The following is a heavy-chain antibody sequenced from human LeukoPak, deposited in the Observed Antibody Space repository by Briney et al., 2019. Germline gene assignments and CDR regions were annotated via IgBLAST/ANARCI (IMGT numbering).Heavy chain of an antibody. CDR1: GGSIFSGDYY. CDR3: ARGDYNDGAGYLDH. CDR2: IYYNGIA. J-gene: IGHJ5*02. V-gene: IGHV4-30-4*01. Sequence: SQTLSLTCTVSGGSIFSGDYYWNWIRQPPGKGLEWIGYIYYNGIAYYNPSLESRVTISVDTSKNQFSLKLSSVTAADTAVYYCARGDYNDGAGYLDHWGQGTLVPVSS. D-gene: IGHD3-22*01.